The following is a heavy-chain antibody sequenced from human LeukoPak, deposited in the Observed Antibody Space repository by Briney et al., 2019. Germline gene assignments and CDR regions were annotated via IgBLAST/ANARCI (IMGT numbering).Heavy chain of an antibody. J-gene: IGHJ5*02. CDR2: INHSGST. V-gene: IGHV4-34*01. CDR3: ASRLRYCTNGVCSNWFDP. D-gene: IGHD2-8*01. CDR1: GGSLSGNY. Sequence: SETLSLTCAVYGGSLSGNYLSWIRQPPGKGLEWIGEINHSGSTNYNPSLKSRVTIPVDTSKNQFSLKLSSVTAADTAVYYGASRLRYCTNGVCSNWFDPWGQGTLVTVSS.